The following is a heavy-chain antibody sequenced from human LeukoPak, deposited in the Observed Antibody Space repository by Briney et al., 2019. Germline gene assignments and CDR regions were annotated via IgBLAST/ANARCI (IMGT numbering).Heavy chain of an antibody. Sequence: GRSLRLSCAAPGFTFGSYAMHWVRPAPGKGLEWVAVISYDGSNKYYADSVKGRFTISRDNSKNTLYLQMNSLRAEDTAVYYCARSYGSGSLGYFDYWGQGTLVTVSS. J-gene: IGHJ4*02. CDR3: ARSYGSGSLGYFDY. CDR2: ISYDGSNK. CDR1: GFTFGSYA. V-gene: IGHV3-30*04. D-gene: IGHD3-10*01.